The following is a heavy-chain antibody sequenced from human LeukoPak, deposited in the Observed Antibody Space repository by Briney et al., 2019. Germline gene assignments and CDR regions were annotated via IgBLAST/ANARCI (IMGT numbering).Heavy chain of an antibody. D-gene: IGHD4-17*01. Sequence: SETLSLTCTVYGGSISSYYWSWIRQPAGKGLEWIGRIYTSGSTNYNPSLKSRVTISVDKSKNQFSLKLSSVTAADTAVYYCAGRDYGDPSFDYWGQGTLVTVSS. CDR2: IYTSGST. V-gene: IGHV4-4*07. J-gene: IGHJ4*02. CDR1: GGSISSYY. CDR3: AGRDYGDPSFDY.